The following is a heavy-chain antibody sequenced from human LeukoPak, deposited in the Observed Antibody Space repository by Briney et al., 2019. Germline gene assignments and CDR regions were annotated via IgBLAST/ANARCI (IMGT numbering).Heavy chain of an antibody. CDR3: ASPKAGDSSSILRLLSSFDY. Sequence: PVKVSCKASGGTFSSYAISWVRQAPGQGLEWMGRIIPILGIANYAQRFQGRVTITADKSTSTAYMELSSLRSEDTAVYYCASPKAGDSSSILRLLSSFDYWGQGTLVTVSS. CDR2: IIPILGIA. V-gene: IGHV1-69*04. D-gene: IGHD6-6*01. CDR1: GGTFSSYA. J-gene: IGHJ4*02.